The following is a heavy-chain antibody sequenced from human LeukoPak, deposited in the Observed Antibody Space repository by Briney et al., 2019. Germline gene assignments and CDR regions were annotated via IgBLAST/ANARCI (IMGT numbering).Heavy chain of an antibody. D-gene: IGHD6-13*01. J-gene: IGHJ4*02. Sequence: GGSLRLSCAASGLTFSGYSMNWVRQAPRKGLEWVSSISSSSTYIYYADSVKGRFTVSRDNAKNSLYLQMNSLRAEDTAVYYCARVGSSSWYIDYWGQGTLVTVSS. CDR1: GLTFSGYS. CDR3: ARVGSSSWYIDY. V-gene: IGHV3-21*01. CDR2: ISSSSTYI.